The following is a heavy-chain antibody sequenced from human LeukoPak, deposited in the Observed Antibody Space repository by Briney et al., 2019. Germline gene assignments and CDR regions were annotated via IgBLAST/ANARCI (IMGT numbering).Heavy chain of an antibody. Sequence: SGGSLRLSCAASGFTFTSYWMHWVRQAPGKGLEWVASIIQDGSEKNYVDSVKGRFTISRDNAKSSVFLQMNSLRVEDTAVYYCARGLYSSSPQYWGQGILVTVSS. CDR1: GFTFTSYW. D-gene: IGHD6-13*01. J-gene: IGHJ4*02. V-gene: IGHV3-7*01. CDR2: IIQDGSEK. CDR3: ARGLYSSSPQY.